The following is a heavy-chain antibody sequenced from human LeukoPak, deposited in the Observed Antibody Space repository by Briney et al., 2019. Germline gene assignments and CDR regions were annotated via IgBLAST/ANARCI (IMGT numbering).Heavy chain of an antibody. Sequence: GGPLRLSCAASGFTFSSYWMTWVRQAPGKGLEWVAHVKPDGSEKSYVDSVKGRFTISRDNAQNSLYLQMNSLRAEDTAVYYCARDRGYYVFDYWGQGTLVTVSS. V-gene: IGHV3-7*01. J-gene: IGHJ4*02. CDR2: VKPDGSEK. D-gene: IGHD3-22*01. CDR3: ARDRGYYVFDY. CDR1: GFTFSSYW.